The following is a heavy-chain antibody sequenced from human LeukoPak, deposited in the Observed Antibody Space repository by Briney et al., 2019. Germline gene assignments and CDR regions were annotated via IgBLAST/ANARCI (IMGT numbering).Heavy chain of an antibody. J-gene: IGHJ3*02. CDR3: ARGRRWDLLVSLIDASDI. V-gene: IGHV3-53*01. CDR2: IYSGGST. D-gene: IGHD4-23*01. CDR1: GFTVSSNY. Sequence: GGSLRLSCAASGFTVSSNYMAWVRQAPGKGLEWVSVIYSGGSTYYADSVKGRFTISRDTSTNTLYLQMSSLRADDTAVYFCARGRRWDLLVSLIDASDIWGQGTMVTVSS.